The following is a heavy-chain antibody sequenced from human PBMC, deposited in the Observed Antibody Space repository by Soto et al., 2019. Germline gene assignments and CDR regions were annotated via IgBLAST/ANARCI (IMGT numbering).Heavy chain of an antibody. CDR1: GYTFTSYG. CDR2: TSAYNGNT. D-gene: IGHD6-19*01. CDR3: ARRQWLVGGYYYGMDV. Sequence: QVQLVQSGAEVKKPGASVKVSCKASGYTFTSYGISWVRQAPGQGLEWMGWTSAYNGNTNYAQKLQGRVTMTTDTCTSTAYMELRSLRSDDTAVYYCARRQWLVGGYYYGMDVWGQGTTVTVSS. J-gene: IGHJ6*02. V-gene: IGHV1-18*01.